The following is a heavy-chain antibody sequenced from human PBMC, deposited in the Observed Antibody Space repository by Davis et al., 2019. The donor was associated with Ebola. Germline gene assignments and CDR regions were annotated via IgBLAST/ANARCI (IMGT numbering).Heavy chain of an antibody. CDR2: IRSKANSYAT. CDR3: ARDPKGYYYGMDV. V-gene: IGHV3-73*01. Sequence: GESLKISCAASGFTFSGSAMHWVRQASGKGLEWVGRIRSKANSYATAYAASVKGRFTISRDDSKNTAYLQMNSLKTEDTAVYYCARDPKGYYYGMDVWGQGTTVTVSS. CDR1: GFTFSGSA. J-gene: IGHJ6*02.